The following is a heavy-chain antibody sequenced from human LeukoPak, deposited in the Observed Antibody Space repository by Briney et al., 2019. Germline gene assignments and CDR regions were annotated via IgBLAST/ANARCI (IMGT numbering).Heavy chain of an antibody. J-gene: IGHJ5*02. CDR3: ARDQAGQRWFDP. CDR1: GFNFGSYA. CDR2: ISSGSSFI. D-gene: IGHD5-18*01. Sequence: PGGSLRLSCAASGFNFGSYAMNWVRQAPRKGLEWVSSISSGSSFIYYADSVKGRFTISRDNAKKSLYLQMNSLRADDTAIYYCARDQAGQRWFDPWGQGTLVTVSS. V-gene: IGHV3-21*01.